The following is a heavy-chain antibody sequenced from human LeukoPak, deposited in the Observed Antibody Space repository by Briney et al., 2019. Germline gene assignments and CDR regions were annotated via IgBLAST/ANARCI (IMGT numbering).Heavy chain of an antibody. CDR3: ATSRTFDY. CDR1: GFTLSSYW. V-gene: IGHV3-74*01. CDR2: INIDGSNT. Sequence: PGGSLRLSCAASGFTLSSYWMHWVGQAPGKGLVWVSHINIDGSNTRYADSVKGRFTISRDNAENTLYLQMNSLRVDDTAVYYCATSRTFDYWGQGTLVTVSS. J-gene: IGHJ4*02.